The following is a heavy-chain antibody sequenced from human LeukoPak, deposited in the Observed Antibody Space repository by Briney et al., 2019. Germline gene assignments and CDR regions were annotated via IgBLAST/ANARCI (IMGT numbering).Heavy chain of an antibody. CDR1: GFTFSSYA. J-gene: IGHJ4*02. Sequence: GGSLRLSCAASGFTFSSYAMHWVRQAPGKGLEWVAVISYDGSNKYYADSVKGRFTISRDNSKNTLYLQMNSLRAEDTAVYYCARDSGSYLYYFDYWGQGTLVTVSS. CDR2: ISYDGSNK. CDR3: ARDSGSYLYYFDY. V-gene: IGHV3-30*04. D-gene: IGHD1-26*01.